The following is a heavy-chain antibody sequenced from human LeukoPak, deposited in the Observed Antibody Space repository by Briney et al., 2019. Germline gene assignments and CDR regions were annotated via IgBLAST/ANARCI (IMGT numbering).Heavy chain of an antibody. D-gene: IGHD6-6*01. Sequence: GGSLRLSCAASGFTFSSYSMNWVRQAPGKGLEWVSYISSSSSTIYYADSVKGRFTISRDNAKNSLYLQMNSLRAEDTAVYYCARDTYSSPSGVDYWGQGTLVTVSS. J-gene: IGHJ4*02. CDR3: ARDTYSSPSGVDY. CDR1: GFTFSSYS. CDR2: ISSSSSTI. V-gene: IGHV3-48*01.